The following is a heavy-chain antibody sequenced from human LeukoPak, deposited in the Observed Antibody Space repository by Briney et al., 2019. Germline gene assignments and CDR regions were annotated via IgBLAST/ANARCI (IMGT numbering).Heavy chain of an antibody. CDR1: GFTFSSYD. J-gene: IGHJ4*02. D-gene: IGHD6-6*01. Sequence: PGGSLRLSCAASGFTFSSYDMHWVRQAPGKGLEWVAVIWYDGSKKDYADPVKGRFTISRDNSKDTLYLQMNSLRAEDTAVYYCAKGPWYSSSSDEDYWGQGTLVIVSS. V-gene: IGHV3-30*02. CDR2: IWYDGSKK. CDR3: AKGPWYSSSSDEDY.